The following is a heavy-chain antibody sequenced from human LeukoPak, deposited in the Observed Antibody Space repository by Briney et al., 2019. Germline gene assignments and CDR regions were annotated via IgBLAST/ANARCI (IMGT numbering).Heavy chain of an antibody. Sequence: QPGESLSLSCSASGFTFSTYAMHWVGEAPGKGLVYFSAIISNGGGTYYAVSVKGRFTISRDNSKNTLYLQMSSLRPEDTAVYYCKSSPVFTFDAWGQGTLVTVSS. CDR2: IISNGGGT. J-gene: IGHJ4*02. D-gene: IGHD1-26*01. V-gene: IGHV3-64D*06. CDR1: GFTFSTYA. CDR3: KSSPVFTFDA.